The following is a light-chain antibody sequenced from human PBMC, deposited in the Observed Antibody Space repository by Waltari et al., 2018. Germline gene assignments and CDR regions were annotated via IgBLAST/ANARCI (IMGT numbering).Light chain of an antibody. CDR3: QTGGHGTWV. Sequence: QLVLTQSPSASASLGASVKLTCTLSSGHSTNVIAWLQKRPEEGPRYLMKVNSDGSHNKGDEIPDRFSGSSSVAGRYLTISSLQSEDEADYYCQTGGHGTWVFGGGTKLTVL. CDR1: SGHSTNV. CDR2: VNSDGSH. V-gene: IGLV4-69*01. J-gene: IGLJ3*02.